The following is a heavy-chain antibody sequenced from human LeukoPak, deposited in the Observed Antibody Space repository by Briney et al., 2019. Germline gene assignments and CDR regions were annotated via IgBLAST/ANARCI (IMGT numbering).Heavy chain of an antibody. D-gene: IGHD5/OR15-5a*01. J-gene: IGHJ3*02. CDR1: GGSVSSGSYY. CDR2: IYYSGST. V-gene: IGHV4-61*01. Sequence: PSETLSLTCTVSGGSVSSGSYYWSWIRQPPGKGLEWIGYIYYSGSTNHNPSLKSRVTISVDTSKNQFSLKLSSVTAADTAVYYCASTYSVADAFDIWGQGTMVTVSS. CDR3: ASTYSVADAFDI.